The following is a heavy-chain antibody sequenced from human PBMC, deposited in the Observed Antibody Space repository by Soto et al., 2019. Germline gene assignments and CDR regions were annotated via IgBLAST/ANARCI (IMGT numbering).Heavy chain of an antibody. CDR1: GGSISSYY. D-gene: IGHD3-3*01. CDR3: ARGTIFGVVTPGY. J-gene: IGHJ4*02. V-gene: IGHV4-59*01. Sequence: SETLSLTCTVSGGSISSYYWSWIRQPPGKGLEWFGYIYYSGSTNYNPCLKSRVTISVETAKNQFSLKLRSVTAADTAVYYCARGTIFGVVTPGYWGQGTLVTVSS. CDR2: IYYSGST.